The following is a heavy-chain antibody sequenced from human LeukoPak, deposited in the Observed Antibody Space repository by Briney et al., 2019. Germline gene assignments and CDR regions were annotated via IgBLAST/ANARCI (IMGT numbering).Heavy chain of an antibody. Sequence: SETLSLTCAVSGYSISSGYHWGWIRQPPGKGPELIGSIYHRGNAYYNPSLKSRVTISLDTSQNQFSLKLSSVTAADTAVYYCARDLGYYRMDVWGKGTTVTVSS. V-gene: IGHV4-38-2*02. J-gene: IGHJ6*04. D-gene: IGHD7-27*01. CDR3: ARDLGYYRMDV. CDR1: GYSISSGYH. CDR2: IYHRGNA.